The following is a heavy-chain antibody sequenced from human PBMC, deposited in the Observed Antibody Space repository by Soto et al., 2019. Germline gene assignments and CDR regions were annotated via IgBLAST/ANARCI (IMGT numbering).Heavy chain of an antibody. D-gene: IGHD2-2*01. CDR1: RDTVSSSSYT. CDR3: ARLYGYCIRNSCHGHYAMDV. V-gene: IGHV4-39*01. CDR2: IYSSGST. Sequence: PSETLSLTCTVSRDTVSSSSYTRRWISQPPGNGPDLIGSIYSSGSTYYNPSLNSRVTVSVDTSKIQFSLKVTSVTAADTAVYYCARLYGYCIRNSCHGHYAMDVWGQGTTVT. J-gene: IGHJ6*02.